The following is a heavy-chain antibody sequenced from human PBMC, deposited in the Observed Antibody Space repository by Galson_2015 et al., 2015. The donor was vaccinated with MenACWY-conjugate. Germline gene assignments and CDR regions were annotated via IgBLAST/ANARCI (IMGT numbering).Heavy chain of an antibody. V-gene: IGHV3-33*08. CDR3: ARVFDTWYMDV. CDR1: GFTFGTYG. Sequence: SLRLSCAASGFTFGTYGIHWVRQAPAKGLEWVALIWDDGSYKYYADSVKGRFTISRDNSKNTLHLQMNSLRAEDTAVYYCARVFDTWYMDVWGKGTTVTVSS. J-gene: IGHJ6*03. CDR2: IWDDGSYK. D-gene: IGHD3-3*01.